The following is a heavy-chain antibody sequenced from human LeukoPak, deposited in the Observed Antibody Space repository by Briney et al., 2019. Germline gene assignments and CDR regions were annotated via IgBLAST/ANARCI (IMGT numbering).Heavy chain of an antibody. CDR2: INHSGST. CDR1: GGSFRGYY. V-gene: IGHV4-34*01. J-gene: IGHJ5*02. D-gene: IGHD3-10*01. Sequence: SETLSLTXAVYGGSFRGYYWSWIRQPPGKGLKWIGEINHSGSTNYNPSLKSRVTISVDTSKNQFSLKLSSVTAADPAVYYCARCYGSGSYNWFDPWGQGTLVTVSS. CDR3: ARCYGSGSYNWFDP.